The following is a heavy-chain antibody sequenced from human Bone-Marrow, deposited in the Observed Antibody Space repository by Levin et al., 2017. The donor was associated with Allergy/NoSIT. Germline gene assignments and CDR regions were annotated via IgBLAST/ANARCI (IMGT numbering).Heavy chain of an antibody. CDR2: IKQDGSEK. D-gene: IGHD1-26*01. CDR3: ARDGMSRSYDI. CDR1: QFTISNYW. V-gene: IGHV3-7*04. Sequence: GGSLRLSCVASQFTISNYWMGWVRQAPGKGLEWVADIKQDGSEKTYVDSAKGRFTISRDNAKNSLYLQMNSLNAEDTAVYYCARDGMSRSYDIWGQGTMVIVSS. J-gene: IGHJ3*02.